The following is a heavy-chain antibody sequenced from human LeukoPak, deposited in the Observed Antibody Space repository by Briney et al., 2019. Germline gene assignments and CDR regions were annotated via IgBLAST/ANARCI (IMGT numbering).Heavy chain of an antibody. D-gene: IGHD6-13*01. CDR3: AREISSGSSNWRFDY. Sequence: SETLSLTCAVYGGSFSGYYWTWIRQPPGKGLEWIGEMNHSGSTKYNPSLKRRVTVSVDTSKNQFSLKLTSVTAADTAVYYCAREISSGSSNWRFDYWGQGTLVTVSS. V-gene: IGHV4-34*01. J-gene: IGHJ4*02. CDR1: GGSFSGYY. CDR2: MNHSGST.